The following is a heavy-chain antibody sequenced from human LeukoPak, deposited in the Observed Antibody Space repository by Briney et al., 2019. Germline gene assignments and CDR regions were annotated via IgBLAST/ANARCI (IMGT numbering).Heavy chain of an antibody. CDR2: ITHSGST. D-gene: IGHD2-2*01. CDR3: HVVPAGRASDY. V-gene: IGHV4-39*02. J-gene: IGHJ4*02. Sequence: PSETLSLTCTVSGGSISSSSNYWGWIRQPPGKGLVWIGSITHSGSTYYNPSLKSRVTISVDTSSNHSSLKLSPVAAADTAVYYCHVVPAGRASDYGGRGTLVTVSS. CDR1: GGSISSSSNY.